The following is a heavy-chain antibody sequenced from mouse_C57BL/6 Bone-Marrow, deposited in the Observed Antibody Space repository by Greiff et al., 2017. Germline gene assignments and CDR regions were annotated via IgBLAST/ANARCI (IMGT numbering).Heavy chain of an antibody. J-gene: IGHJ2*01. CDR1: GYAFTNYL. V-gene: IGHV1-54*01. CDR3: ARNAFKYYFDY. Sequence: QVQLQQSGAELVRPGTSVKVSCKASGYAFTNYLIEWVKQRPGQGLEWIGVINPGSGGTNYNEKFKGKATLTADTSSSTAYMQLSSLTSEDSAVYIWARNAFKYYFDYWGQGTTLTVTA. CDR2: INPGSGGT.